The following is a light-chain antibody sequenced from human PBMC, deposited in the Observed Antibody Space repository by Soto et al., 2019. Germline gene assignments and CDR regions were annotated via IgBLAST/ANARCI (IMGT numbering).Light chain of an antibody. CDR1: QSVGNNY. Sequence: EIVLTQSPGTLSLSPGERATLSCRASQSVGNNYLAWYQQKPGQAPRFLIYDASSRATGIPDRFSGSGSGTDFTLTISRLEPEEFAVYYCQHYGSTPLTFGGGPKVHIK. J-gene: IGKJ4*01. V-gene: IGKV3-20*01. CDR3: QHYGSTPLT. CDR2: DAS.